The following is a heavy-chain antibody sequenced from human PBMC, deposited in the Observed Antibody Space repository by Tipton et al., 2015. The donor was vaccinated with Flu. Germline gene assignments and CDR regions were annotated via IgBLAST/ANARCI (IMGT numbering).Heavy chain of an antibody. Sequence: GLVKPSETLSLTCTVSGGSISSYYWSWIRQPPGKGLEWIGYIYYSGSTNYNPSLKSRVTISVDTSKNQFSLKLSSVTAADTAVYYCARPGAAAAPWAFDIWGQGTMVTVSS. CDR2: IYYSGST. CDR1: GGSISSYY. CDR3: ARPGAAAAPWAFDI. J-gene: IGHJ3*02. V-gene: IGHV4-59*08. D-gene: IGHD6-13*01.